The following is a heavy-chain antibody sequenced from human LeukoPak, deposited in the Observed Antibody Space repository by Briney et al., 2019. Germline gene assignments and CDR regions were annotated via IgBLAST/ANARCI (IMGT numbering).Heavy chain of an antibody. CDR3: AKDRRYSSSWYEYYFDY. V-gene: IGHV3-30*18. J-gene: IGHJ4*02. D-gene: IGHD6-13*01. CDR2: ISYDGSNK. Sequence: GGSLRLSCAASGFTFSSYGMHWVRQAPGKGLEWVAVISYDGSNKYYADSVKGRFTISRDNSKNTLYLQVNSLRAEDTAVYYCAKDRRYSSSWYEYYFDYWGQGTLVTVSS. CDR1: GFTFSSYG.